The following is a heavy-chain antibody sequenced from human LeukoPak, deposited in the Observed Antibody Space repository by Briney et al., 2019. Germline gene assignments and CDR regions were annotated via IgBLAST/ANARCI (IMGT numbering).Heavy chain of an antibody. CDR2: INPNSGGT. V-gene: IGHV1-2*02. J-gene: IGHJ4*02. Sequence: GASVKVSCKASGYTFTGYYMHWVRQAPGQGLEWMGWINPNSGGTNYAQKFQGRVTMTRDTSISTAYMELSRLRSDDTAVYYCASGYYDSSGYYYQNYWGQGTLVTVSS. CDR1: GYTFTGYY. D-gene: IGHD3-22*01. CDR3: ASGYYDSSGYYYQNY.